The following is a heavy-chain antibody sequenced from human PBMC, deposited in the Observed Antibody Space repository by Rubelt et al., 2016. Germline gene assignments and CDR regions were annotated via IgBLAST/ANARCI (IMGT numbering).Heavy chain of an antibody. CDR1: GYTFTSYA. D-gene: IGHD3-10*01. Sequence: QVQLVQSGAEVKKPGASVKVSCKASGYTFTSYAMHWVRQAPGPRLEWMGWINAGNGNTKYSQKFQGRVTITREPAASTAYMGVSSLGSEDTGVYYWAKDYGSGSPYYGMDVWGQGTTVTVSS. CDR2: INAGNGNT. V-gene: IGHV1-3*01. J-gene: IGHJ6*02. CDR3: AKDYGSGSPYYGMDV.